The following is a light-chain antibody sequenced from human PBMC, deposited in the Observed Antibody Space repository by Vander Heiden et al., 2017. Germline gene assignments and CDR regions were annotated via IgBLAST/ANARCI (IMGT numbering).Light chain of an antibody. CDR3: SPYAGTNNYV. CDR1: SGDVGRYDF. CDR2: EVT. J-gene: IGLJ1*01. Sequence: QSALTQPPSASGSPGQSVTISCTGTSGDVGRYDFVSWDQQHPGEAPKPIISEVTKRPSAVPHRFSGSKAGNTASLTVSGLQAEDADDYYCSPYAGTNNYVFGTGTWLTVL. V-gene: IGLV2-8*01.